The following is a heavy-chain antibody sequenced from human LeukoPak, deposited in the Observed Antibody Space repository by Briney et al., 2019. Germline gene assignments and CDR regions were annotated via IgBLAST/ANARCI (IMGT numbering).Heavy chain of an antibody. Sequence: QTGGSLRLSCAASGFTFSSYTMHWVRQAPGKGLEWVAVISYDESNKYYADSVKGRFTISRDNSKNTLYLQMNSLRPEDAAVYYCARERSYGSGSYDYWGQGTLVTVSS. CDR3: ARERSYGSGSYDY. J-gene: IGHJ4*02. CDR1: GFTFSSYT. D-gene: IGHD3-10*01. CDR2: ISYDESNK. V-gene: IGHV3-30-3*01.